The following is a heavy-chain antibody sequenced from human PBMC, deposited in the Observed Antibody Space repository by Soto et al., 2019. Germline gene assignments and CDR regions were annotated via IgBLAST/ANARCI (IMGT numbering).Heavy chain of an antibody. J-gene: IGHJ4*02. CDR2: ISSSSHYI. D-gene: IGHD6-13*01. V-gene: IGHV3-21*01. CDR3: SKSLPAAPFDY. CDR1: GLTFREYT. Sequence: GSLRLSCAACGLTFREYTMSLCRQAPGKGLEWVSGISSSSHYIYYADSVEGRLTISSDNAKHSLYLKMNSLRADDTAVYFCSKSLPAAPFDYWGQGTLVTVSS.